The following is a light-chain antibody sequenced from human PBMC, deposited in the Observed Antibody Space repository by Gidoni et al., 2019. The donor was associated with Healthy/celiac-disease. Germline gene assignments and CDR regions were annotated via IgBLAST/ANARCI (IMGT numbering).Light chain of an antibody. CDR2: GAS. CDR3: QQYNNWRTWT. Sequence: DIVMTQSPATLSVSPGERATLSCRASQSVSSNLAWYQQKPGQAPRLLIYGASTRATGIPARFSGSGSGTEFTLTISSLQSEDFAVYYCQQYNNWRTWTFGQGTKVEIK. J-gene: IGKJ1*01. V-gene: IGKV3-15*01. CDR1: QSVSSN.